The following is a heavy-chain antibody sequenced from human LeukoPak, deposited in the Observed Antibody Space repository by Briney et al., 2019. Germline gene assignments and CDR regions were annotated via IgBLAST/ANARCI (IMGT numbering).Heavy chain of an antibody. Sequence: GGSLRLSCAASGFTFNDYAMHWVRQAPGKGLEWVALISYDGANKFYADSVEGRFTISRDNSRNTLYLQMNSLGPDDTAVYYCATDYRYAVEVWGRGTTVTVSS. V-gene: IGHV3-30-3*01. CDR2: ISYDGANK. J-gene: IGHJ6*02. CDR1: GFTFNDYA. CDR3: ATDYRYAVEV.